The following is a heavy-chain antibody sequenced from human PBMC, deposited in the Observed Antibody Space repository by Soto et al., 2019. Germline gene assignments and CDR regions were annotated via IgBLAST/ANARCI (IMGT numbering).Heavy chain of an antibody. Sequence: QITLKESGPTVVKPTQTLTLTCTFSGFSLTNDGVGVGWIRQPPGKAPEWLALIYWDDDTRSSPSLRSRLTITKDSSKNQVVLTMTNMAPVDTATYFCAHSSLHYKKGFDPWGQGTLVTVSS. D-gene: IGHD1-20*01. V-gene: IGHV2-5*02. CDR2: IYWDDDT. J-gene: IGHJ5*02. CDR1: GFSLTNDGVG. CDR3: AHSSLHYKKGFDP.